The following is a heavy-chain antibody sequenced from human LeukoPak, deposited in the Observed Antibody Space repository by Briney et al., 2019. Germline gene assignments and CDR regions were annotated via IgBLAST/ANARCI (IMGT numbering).Heavy chain of an antibody. J-gene: IGHJ4*02. V-gene: IGHV4-59*01. CDR2: IYYSGST. CDR1: GGSISSYY. CDR3: ARSRTTVTTPFDY. D-gene: IGHD4-17*01. Sequence: SETLSLTCTVSGGSISSYYWNWIRQPPGKGLEWIGYIYYSGSTNYNPSLKSRVTISVDTSKNQFSLKLSSVTAADTAVYYCARSRTTVTTPFDYWGQGTLVTVSS.